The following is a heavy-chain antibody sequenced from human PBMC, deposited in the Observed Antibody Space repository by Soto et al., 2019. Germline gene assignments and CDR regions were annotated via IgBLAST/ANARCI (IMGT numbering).Heavy chain of an antibody. J-gene: IGHJ4*02. Sequence: GGSLRLSCATSGLTFSSHWMHWVRQAPGKGLVWVSRINSDGSSTTYADSVKGRFTISRDDAKNTLYLQMNSLRAEDTAVYYCARAGISQAAAGSLDCCPIDSWGQGTLVTVSS. D-gene: IGHD6-13*01. CDR3: ARAGISQAAAGSLDCCPIDS. CDR2: INSDGSST. CDR1: GLTFSSHW. V-gene: IGHV3-74*01.